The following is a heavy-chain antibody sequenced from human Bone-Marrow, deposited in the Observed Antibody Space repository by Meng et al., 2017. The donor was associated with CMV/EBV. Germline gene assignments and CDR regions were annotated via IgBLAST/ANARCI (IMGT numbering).Heavy chain of an antibody. J-gene: IGHJ5*02. CDR2: IIPMFGTT. Sequence: SVKVSCKASGDTFSNYAFSWVRQAPGQGLEWMGGIIPMFGTTSYAQKFQGRVTIRTDESTTTAYMELSSLRSNDTAVYYCARVRVTATTQYKENWFDPWGQGTLVTVSS. CDR3: ARVRVTATTQYKENWFDP. V-gene: IGHV1-69*05. CDR1: GDTFSNYA. D-gene: IGHD1-1*01.